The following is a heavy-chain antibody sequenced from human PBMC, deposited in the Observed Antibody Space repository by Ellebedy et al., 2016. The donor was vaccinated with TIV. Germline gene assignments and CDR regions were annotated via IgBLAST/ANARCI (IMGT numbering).Heavy chain of an antibody. J-gene: IGHJ4*02. CDR3: ATGPAYSSSSLFDY. CDR1: GYTLTELS. D-gene: IGHD6-13*01. CDR2: FDPEDGET. Sequence: AASVKVSCKVSGYTLTELSMHWVRQAPGKGLEWMGGFDPEDGETIYAQKFQGRVTMTEDTSTDTAYMELSSLRSEDTAVYYCATGPAYSSSSLFDYWGQGTLVTVSS. V-gene: IGHV1-24*01.